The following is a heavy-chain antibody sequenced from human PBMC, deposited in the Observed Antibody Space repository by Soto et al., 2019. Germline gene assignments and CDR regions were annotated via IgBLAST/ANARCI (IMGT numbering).Heavy chain of an antibody. CDR3: VGGRSWYGGGFDY. Sequence: QVQLVESGGGVVQPGRSLRLSCAASGFTFSSYAMHWVRQAPGKGLEWVAVIEYDGSNKYYADSVKGRFTISRDNSKNTLYLQMSSLGAEDTAVYYCVGGRSWYGGGFDYWGQGTLVTVSS. CDR2: IEYDGSNK. J-gene: IGHJ4*02. CDR1: GFTFSSYA. D-gene: IGHD6-13*01. V-gene: IGHV3-30-3*01.